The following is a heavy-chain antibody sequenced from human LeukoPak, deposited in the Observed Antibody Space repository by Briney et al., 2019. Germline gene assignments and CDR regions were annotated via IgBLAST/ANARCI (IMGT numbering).Heavy chain of an antibody. D-gene: IGHD6-13*01. CDR3: ARLPSWGLDIDY. Sequence: ASVNVSCKASGYTFTTYVMNWVRQAPGQGLEWMGWINPNSGDTNYAQKFQGRVTMTRDTSISTAYMELSRLISDDTAVYYCARLPSWGLDIDYWGQGTLVTVSS. J-gene: IGHJ4*02. V-gene: IGHV1-2*02. CDR2: INPNSGDT. CDR1: GYTFTTYV.